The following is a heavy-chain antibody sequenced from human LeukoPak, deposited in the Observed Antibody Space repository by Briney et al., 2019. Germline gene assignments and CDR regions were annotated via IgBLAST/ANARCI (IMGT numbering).Heavy chain of an antibody. V-gene: IGHV1-58*02. Sequence: GASVKVSCKASGFTFTSSAMQWVRQARGQRLEWIGWIVVGSGNTNYAQKFQERVTITRDMSTSTAYMELSSLRSEDTAVYYCAAVPSNYYGSGSYYLEAFDIWGQGTMVTVSS. J-gene: IGHJ3*02. CDR3: AAVPSNYYGSGSYYLEAFDI. CDR2: IVVGSGNT. CDR1: GFTFTSSA. D-gene: IGHD3-10*01.